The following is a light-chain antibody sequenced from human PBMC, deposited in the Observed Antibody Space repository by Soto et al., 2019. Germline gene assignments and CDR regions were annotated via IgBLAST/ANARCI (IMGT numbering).Light chain of an antibody. CDR3: CSYAGSCIQYV. CDR1: SSDIGNYDY. V-gene: IGLV2-11*01. Sequence: QSALTQPRSVSGSPGQSVTLSCTGTSSDIGNYDYVSWYQQHPGTAPKLIIYDVSKRPSGVPDRFSGSKSGNTASLTISGLQAEDEADYYCCSYAGSCIQYVFGTGTKVTVL. CDR2: DVS. J-gene: IGLJ1*01.